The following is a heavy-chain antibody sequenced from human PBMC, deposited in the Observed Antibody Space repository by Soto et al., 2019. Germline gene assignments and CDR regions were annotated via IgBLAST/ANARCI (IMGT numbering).Heavy chain of an antibody. CDR1: GFTFSSYG. Sequence: GGSLRLSCAASGFTFSSYGMHWVRQAPGKGLEWVAVISYDGSNKYYADSVKGRFTISRDNSKNTLYLQMNSLRAEDAAVYYCAKDLTVTGGSKWFDPWGQGTLVNVSS. CDR2: ISYDGSNK. J-gene: IGHJ5*02. V-gene: IGHV3-30*18. D-gene: IGHD4-17*01. CDR3: AKDLTVTGGSKWFDP.